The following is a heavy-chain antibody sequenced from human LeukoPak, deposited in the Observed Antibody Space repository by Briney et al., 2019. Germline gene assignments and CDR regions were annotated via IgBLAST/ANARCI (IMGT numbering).Heavy chain of an antibody. CDR2: ISGSGGST. CDR1: GFTFSSYA. CDR3: ARDYDFWSGYYTGPLDY. J-gene: IGHJ4*02. Sequence: GGSLRLSCAASGFTFSSYAMSWVRRAPGKGLEWVSAISGSGGSTYYADSVKGRFTISRDNSKNTLYLQMGSLRAEDMAVYYCARDYDFWSGYYTGPLDYWGQGTLVTVSS. D-gene: IGHD3-3*01. V-gene: IGHV3-23*01.